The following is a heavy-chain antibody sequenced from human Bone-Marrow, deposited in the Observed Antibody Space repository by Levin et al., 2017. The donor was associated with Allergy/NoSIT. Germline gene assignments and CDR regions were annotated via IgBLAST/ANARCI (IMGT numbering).Heavy chain of an antibody. CDR1: GYTFTGQS. D-gene: IGHD3-16*01. CDR2: INPNSGGA. V-gene: IGHV1-2*06. CDR3: ARDEEFCSTTTCLRWFDP. Sequence: RGESLKISCQASGYTFTGQSLNWVRQAPGQGLEWMGRINPNSGGANYAEKFRGRVTMTRDTSIRTAYMELRRLTSDDTAVYYCARDEEFCSTTTCLRWFDPWGQGTLVTVSP. J-gene: IGHJ5*02.